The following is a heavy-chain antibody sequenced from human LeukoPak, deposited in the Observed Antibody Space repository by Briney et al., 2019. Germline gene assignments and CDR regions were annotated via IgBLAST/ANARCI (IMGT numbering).Heavy chain of an antibody. CDR3: ARDLSLSGSNGYCSGGSCYSGTTDY. V-gene: IGHV3-33*01. CDR2: IWYDGSNK. CDR1: GFTFSSYG. D-gene: IGHD2-15*01. Sequence: HRGRSLRLSCAASGFTFSSYGMHWLRHAPGKGLEGVTVIWYDGSNKYYADSVKGRFTISRDNSKNTLYLQINSLRAEDTAVYYCARDLSLSGSNGYCSGGSCYSGTTDYWGQGTLVTVSS. J-gene: IGHJ4*02.